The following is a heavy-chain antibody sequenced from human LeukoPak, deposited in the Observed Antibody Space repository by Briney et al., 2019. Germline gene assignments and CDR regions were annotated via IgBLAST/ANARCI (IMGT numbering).Heavy chain of an antibody. V-gene: IGHV4-59*12. CDR2: IYNSGSI. J-gene: IGHJ6*02. D-gene: IGHD2-15*01. Sequence: SETLSLTCTVSGGSINTYYWSWIRQPPGKGLEWIGYIYNSGSINYNPSLKSRVTISEDTSKNQFSLKLSSVTAADTAVYYCERGGLVAATRGGYYYYGMDVWGQGTTVTVSS. CDR3: ERGGLVAATRGGYYYYGMDV. CDR1: GGSINTYY.